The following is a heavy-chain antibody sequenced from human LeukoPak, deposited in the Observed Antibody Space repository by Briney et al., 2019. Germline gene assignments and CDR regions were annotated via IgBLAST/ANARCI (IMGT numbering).Heavy chain of an antibody. Sequence: SETLSLTCAVYGGSFSGYYWSWIRQPPGKGLEWIGEINHSGSTNYNPSLTSRVTISVDTSKNQFSLKLSSVTAADTAVYYCARGAPVYDILTGYYQSPAFDIWGQGTMVTVSS. CDR3: ARGAPVYDILTGYYQSPAFDI. J-gene: IGHJ3*02. CDR1: GGSFSGYY. V-gene: IGHV4-34*01. D-gene: IGHD3-9*01. CDR2: INHSGST.